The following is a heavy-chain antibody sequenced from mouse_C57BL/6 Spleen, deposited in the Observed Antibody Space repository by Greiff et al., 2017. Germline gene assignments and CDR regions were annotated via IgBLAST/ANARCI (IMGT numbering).Heavy chain of an antibody. CDR2: IFPGSGST. Sequence: VQLQQSGAELMKPGASVKLSCKASGYSFTGYWIDWVKQRPGHGLEWIGEIFPGSGSTNYNEKFKGKATFTAATSSHPAYMQHSSQTTEYAAVYYCANSHCYGDSAKDYWGQGTSVTVSA. D-gene: IGHD1-1*01. J-gene: IGHJ4*01. CDR1: GYSFTGYW. V-gene: IGHV1-9*01. CDR3: ANSHCYGDSAKDY.